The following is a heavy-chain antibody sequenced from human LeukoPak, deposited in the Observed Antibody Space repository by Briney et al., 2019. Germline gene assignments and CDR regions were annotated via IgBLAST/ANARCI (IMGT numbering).Heavy chain of an antibody. Sequence: PSQTLSLTCAISGDSVSSKSTAWNWIRQSPSRGLEWLGRTYYRSKWYNDYAVSVKGRMTVNPDTSKNQFSLQLNSVTPEDTAVYYCARDIGYRFDYWGQGTLVTVSS. CDR2: TYYRSKWYN. D-gene: IGHD5-12*01. V-gene: IGHV6-1*01. CDR3: ARDIGYRFDY. J-gene: IGHJ4*02. CDR1: GDSVSSKSTA.